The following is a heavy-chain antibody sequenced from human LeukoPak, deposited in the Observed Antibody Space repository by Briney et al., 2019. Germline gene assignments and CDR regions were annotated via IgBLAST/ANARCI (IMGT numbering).Heavy chain of an antibody. J-gene: IGHJ3*02. CDR1: GFTFSSYA. CDR2: ISGSGGST. V-gene: IGHV3-23*01. D-gene: IGHD3-3*01. Sequence: PGGSLRLSCAASGFTFSSYAMSWVRQAPGKGLEWVSAISGSGGSTYCADSVKGRFTISRDNSKNTLYLQMNSLRAEDTAVYYCANLYDFWSGFPQDAFDIWGQGTMVTVSS. CDR3: ANLYDFWSGFPQDAFDI.